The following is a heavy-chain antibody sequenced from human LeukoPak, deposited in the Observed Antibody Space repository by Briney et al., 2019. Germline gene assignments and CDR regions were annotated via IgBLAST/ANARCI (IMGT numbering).Heavy chain of an antibody. CDR2: ISYDGSNK. Sequence: GRSLRLSCAASGFTFSSYAMHWVRQAPGKGLEWVAVISYDGSNKYYADSVKGRFTISRDNSKNTLYLQMNSLRAEDTAVYYCAREYCGGDCYSGPMDVWGKGTTVTVSS. J-gene: IGHJ6*03. CDR1: GFTFSSYA. V-gene: IGHV3-30*04. D-gene: IGHD2-21*02. CDR3: AREYCGGDCYSGPMDV.